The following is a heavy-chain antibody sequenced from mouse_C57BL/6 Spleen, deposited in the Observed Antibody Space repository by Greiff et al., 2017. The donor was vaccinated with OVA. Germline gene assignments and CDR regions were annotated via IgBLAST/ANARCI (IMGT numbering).Heavy chain of an antibody. V-gene: IGHV1-69*01. J-gene: IGHJ2*01. CDR1: GYTFTSYW. CDR3: ARSATTVVAPEY. CDR2: IDPSDSYT. Sequence: QVQLQQPGAELVMPGASVKLSCKASGYTFTSYWMHWVKQRPGQGLEWIGEIDPSDSYTNYNQKFKGKSTWTVDKSSSTAYMQLSSLTSEDSAVYYCARSATTVVAPEYWGQGTTLTVSS. D-gene: IGHD1-1*01.